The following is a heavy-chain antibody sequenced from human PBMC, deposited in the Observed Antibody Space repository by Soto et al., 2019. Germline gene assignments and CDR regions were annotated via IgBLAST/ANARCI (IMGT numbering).Heavy chain of an antibody. V-gene: IGHV3-23*01. CDR2: ISGSGGST. J-gene: IGHJ4*02. CDR3: AKEGVDLSEWGIDY. Sequence: PGGSLRLSCAASGFTFSSYAMSWVRQAPGKGLEWVSAISGSGGSTYYADSVKGRLTISRDNSKNTLYLQMNSLRAEDTAVYYCAKEGVDLSEWGIDYWGQGTLVTVSS. D-gene: IGHD1-26*01. CDR1: GFTFSSYA.